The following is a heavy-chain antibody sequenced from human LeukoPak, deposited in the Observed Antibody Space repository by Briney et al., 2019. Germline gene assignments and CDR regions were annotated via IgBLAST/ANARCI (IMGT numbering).Heavy chain of an antibody. CDR3: ARGHPSSY. Sequence: PSETLSLTCTVSGGSISSYYWSCIRQPPGKGLEWIAYIYYSGSTKYNPSLKSRVTIPVDMSKNQFSLNLSSVTDADRAVYYCARGHPSSYWGQGTLVTVSS. J-gene: IGHJ4*02. V-gene: IGHV4-59*01. CDR1: GGSISSYY. CDR2: IYYSGST.